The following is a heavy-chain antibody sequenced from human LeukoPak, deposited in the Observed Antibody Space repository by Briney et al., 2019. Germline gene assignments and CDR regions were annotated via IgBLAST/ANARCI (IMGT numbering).Heavy chain of an antibody. J-gene: IGHJ6*03. CDR2: IYSGGDT. Sequence: GGSLRLSCAASGFTFSSYSMNWARQAPGKGPEWLSVIYSGGDTYYADSVKGRFTISRDNSKNMVYLQMNSLRAEDTAVYYCARTYYYQYMDVWGKGTRVTVSS. V-gene: IGHV3-53*01. CDR1: GFTFSSYS. CDR3: ARTYYYQYMDV.